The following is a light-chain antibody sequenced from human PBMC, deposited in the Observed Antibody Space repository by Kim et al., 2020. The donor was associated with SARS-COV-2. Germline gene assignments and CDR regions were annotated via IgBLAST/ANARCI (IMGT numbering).Light chain of an antibody. CDR2: AAS. Sequence: SASVGGRVTITCRASQSVRSSLAWHQQKPGKAPNLVMYAASSLESGVPSRFSGSGSGTEFTLTINGLQPDDFATYYCQQYDNYPVTFGQGTKLEIK. CDR3: QQYDNYPVT. V-gene: IGKV1-5*01. J-gene: IGKJ2*01. CDR1: QSVRSS.